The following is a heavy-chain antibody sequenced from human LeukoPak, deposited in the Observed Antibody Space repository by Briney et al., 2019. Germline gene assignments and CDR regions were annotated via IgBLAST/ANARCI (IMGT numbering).Heavy chain of an antibody. CDR3: ARGQLGYCSSTSCPFMDV. Sequence: GSSVKVSCKASGGTFSSYAISWVRQAPGQGLEWMGGIIPIFGTANYAQKFQGRVTITADESTSTAYMELSSLRSEDTAVYYCARGQLGYCSSTSCPFMDVWGKGTTVTVSS. V-gene: IGHV1-69*01. CDR2: IIPIFGTA. CDR1: GGTFSSYA. J-gene: IGHJ6*03. D-gene: IGHD2-2*01.